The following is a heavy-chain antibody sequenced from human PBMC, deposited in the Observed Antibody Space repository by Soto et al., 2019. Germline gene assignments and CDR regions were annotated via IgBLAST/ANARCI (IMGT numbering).Heavy chain of an antibody. J-gene: IGHJ6*02. CDR1: GGSISSYY. CDR3: ARVGQWEHYYYGMDV. V-gene: IGHV4-59*01. Sequence: PSETLSLTCTVSGGSISSYYWSWIRQPPGKGLEWIGYIYYSGSTNYNPSLKSRVTISVDTSKNQFSLKLSSVTAADTAVYYCARVGQWEHYYYGMDVWGQGTTVTVS. CDR2: IYYSGST. D-gene: IGHD1-26*01.